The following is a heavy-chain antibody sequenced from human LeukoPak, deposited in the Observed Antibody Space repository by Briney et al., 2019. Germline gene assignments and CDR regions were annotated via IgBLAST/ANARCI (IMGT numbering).Heavy chain of an antibody. D-gene: IGHD1-26*01. Sequence: SETLSLTCGVSGGSISGTNWWSWVRQPPGQGLEWIGEISLAGQTNYNPSLNGRVTASLDKSSNQLSLNLTSVTAADTATYYCSRESGAFCPFGYWGQGTLVIVSS. CDR1: GGSISGTNW. CDR2: ISLAGQT. V-gene: IGHV4/OR15-8*02. CDR3: SRESGAFCPFGY. J-gene: IGHJ4*02.